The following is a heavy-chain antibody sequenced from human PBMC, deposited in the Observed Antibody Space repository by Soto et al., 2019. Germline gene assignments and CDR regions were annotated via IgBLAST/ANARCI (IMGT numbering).Heavy chain of an antibody. V-gene: IGHV3-30*09. CDR1: GFTFSSYT. D-gene: IGHD5-18*01. Sequence: GGSLRLSCTASGFTFSSYTMHWVRQAPGKGLEWVAVISYDGSNKYYADSVKGRFAISRDNSKNTLYLQMNSLRAEDTAVYYCARDPTYSYGSTYFHCWGQGTLVTVSS. CDR3: ARDPTYSYGSTYFHC. J-gene: IGHJ4*02. CDR2: ISYDGSNK.